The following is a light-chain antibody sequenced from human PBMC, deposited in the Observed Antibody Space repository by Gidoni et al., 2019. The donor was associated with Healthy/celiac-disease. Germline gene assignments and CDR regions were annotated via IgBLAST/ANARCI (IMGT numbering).Light chain of an antibody. CDR2: AAS. CDR3: QQSYSTPRK. Sequence: DIQMTQSPSSLSASVGDRVTITCRASQSISSYLNWYQQKPGKAPKLLIYAASSLHSGVPSRFSGTGSGTDFTLTISSLQPEDFATYYCQQSYSTPRKFXXXTKVEIK. CDR1: QSISSY. V-gene: IGKV1-39*01. J-gene: IGKJ1*01.